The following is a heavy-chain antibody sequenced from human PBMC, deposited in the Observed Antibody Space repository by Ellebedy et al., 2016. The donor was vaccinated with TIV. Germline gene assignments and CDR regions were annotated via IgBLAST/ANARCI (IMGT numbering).Heavy chain of an antibody. D-gene: IGHD5-18*01. V-gene: IGHV3-15*01. CDR3: TTVYRYNYDSV. CDR1: GFTFSNAW. Sequence: GESLKISCAASGFTFSNAWMNWVRQAPGKGLEWVGRIKSKTDGGAADYAAHVKGRLTISRDDSKNKLYLQMNSLKTEDTAVYFCTTVYRYNYDSVWGQGTLVTVSS. J-gene: IGHJ4*02. CDR2: IKSKTDGGAA.